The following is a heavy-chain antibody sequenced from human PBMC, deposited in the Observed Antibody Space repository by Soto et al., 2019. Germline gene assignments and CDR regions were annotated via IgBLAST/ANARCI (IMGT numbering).Heavy chain of an antibody. J-gene: IGHJ4*02. Sequence: KPSETLSLTCAVYGGSFSDYYWSWIRQPPGKGLEWIGEINHSGITNYSPSLKSRVTMSVDTSKNQFSLKLTSVTAADTALYYCARFPFDSNDWTNPRYFDIWGQGTLVTVSS. D-gene: IGHD3-22*01. CDR2: INHSGIT. V-gene: IGHV4-34*01. CDR1: GGSFSDYY. CDR3: ARFPFDSNDWTNPRYFDI.